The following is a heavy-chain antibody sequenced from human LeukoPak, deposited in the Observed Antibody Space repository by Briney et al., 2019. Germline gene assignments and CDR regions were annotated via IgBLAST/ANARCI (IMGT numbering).Heavy chain of an antibody. CDR3: AGGGVPAAILRS. D-gene: IGHD2-2*02. Sequence: SETLSLTCTVSGGSISSYYWSWIRQPAGKGLEWIGRIYTSGSTNYNPSLKSRVTMSVDTSKNQFSLKLSSVTAADTAVYYCAGGGVPAAILRSWGQGTLVTVSS. J-gene: IGHJ5*02. CDR2: IYTSGST. CDR1: GGSISSYY. V-gene: IGHV4-4*07.